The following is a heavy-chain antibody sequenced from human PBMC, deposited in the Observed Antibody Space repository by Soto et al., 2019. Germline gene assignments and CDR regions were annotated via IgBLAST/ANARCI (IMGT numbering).Heavy chain of an antibody. CDR1: GGTFSSYA. CDR3: ARVACSTSCHRPVSGMDV. V-gene: IGHV1-69*06. D-gene: IGHD2-2*01. Sequence: GASVKVSCKASGGTFSSYAISWVRQAPGQGLEWMGGIIPIFGTANYAQKFQGRVTITADKSTSTAYMVLSSLRSEDTAVYYCARVACSTSCHRPVSGMDVWGQGTTVTVSS. CDR2: IIPIFGTA. J-gene: IGHJ6*02.